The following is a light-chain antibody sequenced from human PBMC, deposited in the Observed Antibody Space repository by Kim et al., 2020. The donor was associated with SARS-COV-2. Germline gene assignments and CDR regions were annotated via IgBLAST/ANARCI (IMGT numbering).Light chain of an antibody. CDR1: KLGDKY. J-gene: IGLJ2*01. V-gene: IGLV3-1*01. CDR2: EDS. Sequence: VAPGQTASITCSGDKLGDKYACWYQQKPGQSPLLVIYEDSKRPSGIPERFSGSNSGNTATLTISGTQAMDEADYYCQAWDTSIVVFGGGTQLTVL. CDR3: QAWDTSIVV.